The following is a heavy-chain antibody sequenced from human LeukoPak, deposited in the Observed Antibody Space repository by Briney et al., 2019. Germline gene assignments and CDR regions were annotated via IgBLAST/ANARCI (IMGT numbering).Heavy chain of an antibody. D-gene: IGHD4-17*01. CDR1: GYTFTSYY. Sequence: GASVKVSCQASGYTFTSYYMHWLGPAPGQGLAWMGIINPSGGSTSYAQKFQGRVTMTRDTSTSTVYMELSSLRSEDTAVYYCARNLDYGDYGWFDPWGQGTLVTVSS. CDR3: ARNLDYGDYGWFDP. J-gene: IGHJ5*02. CDR2: INPSGGST. V-gene: IGHV1-46*01.